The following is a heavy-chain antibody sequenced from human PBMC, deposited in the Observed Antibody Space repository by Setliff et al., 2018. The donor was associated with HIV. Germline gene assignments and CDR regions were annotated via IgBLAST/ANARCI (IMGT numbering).Heavy chain of an antibody. V-gene: IGHV1-46*02. J-gene: IGHJ4*02. CDR2: INPSDGAT. CDR3: ARLRPTAFFDY. CDR1: GGTFNTFG. D-gene: IGHD3-3*01. Sequence: ASVKVSCKASGGTFNTFGMNWVRQAPGQGLEWMGIINPSDGATTYAQKFEDRVTMTRDTSTSTVYMELSSLRSDDTAVYYCARLRPTAFFDYWGQGTLVTVSS.